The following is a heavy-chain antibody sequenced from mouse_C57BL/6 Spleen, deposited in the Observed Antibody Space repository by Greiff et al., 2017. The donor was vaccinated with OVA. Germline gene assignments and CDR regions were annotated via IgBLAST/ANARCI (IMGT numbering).Heavy chain of an antibody. CDR1: GYTFTSYW. V-gene: IGHV1-50*01. CDR2: IDPSDSYT. D-gene: IGHD2-1*01. J-gene: IGHJ4*01. Sequence: QVQLQQPGAELVKPGASVKLSCKASGYTFTSYWMQWVKQRPGQGLEWIGEIDPSDSYTNYNQKFKGKATLTVDTSSSTAYMQLSSLTSEDSAVYYCARGYYGNYVGAMDYWGQGTSVTVSS. CDR3: ARGYYGNYVGAMDY.